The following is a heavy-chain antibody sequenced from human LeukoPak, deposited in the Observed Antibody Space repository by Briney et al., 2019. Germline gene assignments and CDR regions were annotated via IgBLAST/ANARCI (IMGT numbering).Heavy chain of an antibody. J-gene: IGHJ6*03. D-gene: IGHD2-8*01. CDR1: GYTFTGYY. CDR2: INPNSGGT. Sequence: ASVKVFCKASGYTFTGYYMHWVRQAPGQGLEWMGWINPNSGGTNYAQKFQGRVTITRDTSISTAYMELSRLRSDDTAVYYCARDPGGVDYYYMDVWGKGTTVTVSS. CDR3: ARDPGGVDYYYMDV. V-gene: IGHV1-2*02.